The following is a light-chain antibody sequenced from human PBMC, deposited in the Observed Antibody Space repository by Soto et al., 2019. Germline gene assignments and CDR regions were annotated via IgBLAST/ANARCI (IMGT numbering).Light chain of an antibody. CDR3: CSFAATNHVV. V-gene: IGLV2-11*01. Sequence: QSALTQPRSVSGSPGKPFTTSCTEPTVNVGAYNYVSWYQQHPGKAPKLIIFDVSKRPSGVPDRFSGSKSGNTASLTISGLQAEDEADYYCCSFAATNHVVIGGGTSSPS. J-gene: IGLJ2*01. CDR1: TVNVGAYNY. CDR2: DVS.